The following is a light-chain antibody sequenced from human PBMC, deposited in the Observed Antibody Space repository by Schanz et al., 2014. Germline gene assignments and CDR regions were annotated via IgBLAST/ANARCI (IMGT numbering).Light chain of an antibody. CDR1: SSDVGCYNY. CDR2: DVS. J-gene: IGLJ2*01. V-gene: IGLV2-14*01. CDR3: SAYAGSNNVV. Sequence: QSALTQPASVSGSPGQSITISCTGTSSDVGCYNYVSWYQQHPGKTPKLMIYDVSNRPSGVSNRFSGSKSGNTASLTISGLQAEDEADYYCSAYAGSNNVVFGGGTKLTV.